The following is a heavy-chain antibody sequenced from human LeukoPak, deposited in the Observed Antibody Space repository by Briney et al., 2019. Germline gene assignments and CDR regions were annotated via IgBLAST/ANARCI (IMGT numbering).Heavy chain of an antibody. CDR1: GYSFTSYW. J-gene: IGHJ4*02. CDR3: ARRTSWYFDY. V-gene: IGHV5-51*01. CDR2: IYPGDSDT. Sequence: GESLKISCKGSGYSFTSYWIGWVRQMPGXXXEWMGIIYPGDSDTRYSPSFQGQVTISADKSISTAYLQWSSLEASETAMYYCARRTSWYFDYWGQGTLVAVSS. D-gene: IGHD2-2*01.